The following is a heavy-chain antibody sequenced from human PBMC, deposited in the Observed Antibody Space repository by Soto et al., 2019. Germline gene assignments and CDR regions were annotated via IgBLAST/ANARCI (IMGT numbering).Heavy chain of an antibody. D-gene: IGHD3-3*01. J-gene: IGHJ4*02. V-gene: IGHV1-24*01. CDR2: FDPEDGET. CDR3: ATGPYDFWSGNFDY. CDR1: GYTLTELS. Sequence: ASVKVSCKVSGYTLTELSMHLVRQAPGKGLEWMGGFDPEDGETIYAQKFQGRVTMTEDTSTDTAYMELSSLRSEDTAVYYCATGPYDFWSGNFDYWGQGTLVTVSS.